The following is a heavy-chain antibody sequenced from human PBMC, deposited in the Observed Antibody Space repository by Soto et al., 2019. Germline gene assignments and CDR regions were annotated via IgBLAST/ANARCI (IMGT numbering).Heavy chain of an antibody. J-gene: IGHJ3*01. Sequence: GGSLRLSCAASGFNVGWDHMSWVRQAPGKGLEWVSVIYSGDSTYYADSVKGRFTISRHNSKNTLYLQMNSLRAEDTAVYYCARVTSVYAFDVWGQGTMVTVSS. CDR2: IYSGDST. CDR1: GFNVGWDH. CDR3: ARVTSVYAFDV. V-gene: IGHV3-53*04. D-gene: IGHD2-8*01.